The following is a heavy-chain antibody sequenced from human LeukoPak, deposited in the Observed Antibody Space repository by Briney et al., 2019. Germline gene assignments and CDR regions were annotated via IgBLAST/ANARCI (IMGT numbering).Heavy chain of an antibody. Sequence: GGSLRLSCAASGFTFSSYAMSWVRQAPGKVLEWVSAIRGSGGSTYYADSVKGRFTISRDNSKNTLYLQMNSLRAEDTAVYYCAKIGGGVDWELLRYFDYWGQGTLVTVSS. CDR3: AKIGGGVDWELLRYFDY. CDR2: IRGSGGST. D-gene: IGHD1-26*01. CDR1: GFTFSSYA. V-gene: IGHV3-23*01. J-gene: IGHJ4*02.